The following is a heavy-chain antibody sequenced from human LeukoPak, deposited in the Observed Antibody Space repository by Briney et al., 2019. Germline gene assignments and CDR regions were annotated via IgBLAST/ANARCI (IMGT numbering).Heavy chain of an antibody. J-gene: IGHJ4*02. CDR3: AKYGPTVHSYFDY. CDR1: GFTFSSYG. CDR2: IRYDGGNK. D-gene: IGHD4/OR15-4a*01. V-gene: IGHV3-30*02. Sequence: AGGSLRLSCAASGFTFSSYGMHWVRQAPGKGLEWVAFIRYDGGNKDYADSVKGRFTISRDNSKNTLHLQMNSLRAEDTAVYYCAKYGPTVHSYFDYWGQGTLVTVSS.